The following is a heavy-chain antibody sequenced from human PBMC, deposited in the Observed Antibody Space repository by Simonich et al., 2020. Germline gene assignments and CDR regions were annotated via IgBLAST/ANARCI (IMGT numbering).Heavy chain of an antibody. V-gene: IGHV4-34*01. J-gene: IGHJ3*02. D-gene: IGHD1-1*01. Sequence: QVQLQQWGAGLLKPSETLSLTCAVYGGSFSGYYWSWIRQPPGKGREWNGEINHSASTNYNPSLKGRVNISVNPSKNQFSLKLSFVTAADTAVYYCARGKGWKNAFDIWGQGTMVTVSS. CDR3: ARGKGWKNAFDI. CDR1: GGSFSGYY. CDR2: INHSAST.